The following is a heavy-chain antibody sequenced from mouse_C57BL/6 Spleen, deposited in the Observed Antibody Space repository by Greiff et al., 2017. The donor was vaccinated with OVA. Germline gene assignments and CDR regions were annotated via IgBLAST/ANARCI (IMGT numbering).Heavy chain of an antibody. D-gene: IGHD6-1*01. V-gene: IGHV1-9*01. CDR2: IFPGSGST. CDR3: ARFLPPYYLDY. J-gene: IGHJ2*01. Sequence: VLLLESGAELMKPGASVKLSCKASGYTFTGYWIEWVKQRPGHGLEWIGEIFPGSGSTNYTEKFQGKATFTADTSSNTAYMQLSSLTTEDSAIYYCARFLPPYYLDYWGQGTTLTVSS. CDR1: GYTFTGYW.